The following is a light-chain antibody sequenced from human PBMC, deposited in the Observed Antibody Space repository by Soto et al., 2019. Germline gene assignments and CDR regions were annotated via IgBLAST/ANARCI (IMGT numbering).Light chain of an antibody. Sequence: DLQMTQSPSSLSASVGDRVTLTCRASQTIGTNLNWYQQKPGKAPKVLIYGASTLQSGVPSRFSVSGSGTDFALTISSLQPGDLSTYYCQHNYSPPPTCRQGTKVQI. CDR2: GAS. CDR1: QTIGTN. J-gene: IGKJ1*01. CDR3: QHNYSPPPT. V-gene: IGKV1-39*01.